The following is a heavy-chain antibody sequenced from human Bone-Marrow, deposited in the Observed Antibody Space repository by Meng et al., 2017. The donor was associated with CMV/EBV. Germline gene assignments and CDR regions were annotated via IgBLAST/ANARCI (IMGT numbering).Heavy chain of an antibody. CDR3: ARGRGVGATIPFALDY. J-gene: IGHJ4*02. V-gene: IGHV3-21*01. CDR2: ISSSSSYI. Sequence: SGFPFSSYSMNWVRQAPGKGLEWVSSISSSSSYIYYADSVKGRFTISRDNAKNSLYLQMNSLRAEDTAVYYCARGRGVGATIPFALDYWGQGTLVTVSS. CDR1: GFPFSSYS. D-gene: IGHD1-26*01.